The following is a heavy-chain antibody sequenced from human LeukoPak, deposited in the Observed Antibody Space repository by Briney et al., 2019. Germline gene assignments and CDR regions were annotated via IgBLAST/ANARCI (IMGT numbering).Heavy chain of an antibody. CDR1: GASMSNNF. D-gene: IGHD6-13*01. CDR3: ARIVGTSWPN. CDR2: IDYSGST. V-gene: IGHV4-59*12. Sequence: SETLSLTCTVSGASMSNNFWSWIRQPPGKGLEWIGYIDYSGSTNYNPSLRSRVTISVDSSKNQFSLKLISVTAADTAVYYCARIVGTSWPNWGQGTLVTISS. J-gene: IGHJ4*02.